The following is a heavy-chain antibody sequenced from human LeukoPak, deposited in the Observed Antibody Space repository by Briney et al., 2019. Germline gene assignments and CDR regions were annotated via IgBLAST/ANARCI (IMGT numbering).Heavy chain of an antibody. V-gene: IGHV4-30-4*01. D-gene: IGHD3-10*01. Sequence: SETLSLTCTVSVGSISRGDSYWGWISQPPGKGLEWIGYIYNNGRTYYNPSLKSRVTISVDTSKNQFSLKLSSVTAADTAVYYCNYYGSGIYYRGVLDAFDIWGQGTMVTVSS. CDR3: NYYGSGIYYRGVLDAFDI. CDR2: IYNNGRT. J-gene: IGHJ3*02. CDR1: VGSISRGDSY.